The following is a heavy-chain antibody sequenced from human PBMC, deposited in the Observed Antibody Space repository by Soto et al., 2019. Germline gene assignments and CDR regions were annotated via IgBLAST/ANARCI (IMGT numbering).Heavy chain of an antibody. J-gene: IGHJ4*02. Sequence: GGSLRLSCAASGFSVRTNYMRWVRQAPGKGLDWVSVFESGGSIYYADSEKGRFIISRDYAKNTVYLQMNNLRAEDTAVYYCARAGVTPHFFDYWGQGTLVTVSS. D-gene: IGHD3-3*02. V-gene: IGHV3-53*01. CDR2: FESGGSI. CDR1: GFSVRTNY. CDR3: ARAGVTPHFFDY.